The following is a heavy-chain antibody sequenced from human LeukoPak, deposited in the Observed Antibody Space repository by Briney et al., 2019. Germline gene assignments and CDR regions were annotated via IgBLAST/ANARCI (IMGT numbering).Heavy chain of an antibody. CDR3: ARDRPLTTVVIYGWFDP. D-gene: IGHD4-23*01. V-gene: IGHV3-23*01. CDR2: ISGSGGGT. Sequence: GGSLRLSCAASGFTFSSYAMSWVRQAPGKGLEWVSAISGSGGGTYYADSVRGRFTISRDNSKNTLYLQMNSLRAEDTAVYYCARDRPLTTVVIYGWFDPWGQGTLVTVSS. J-gene: IGHJ5*02. CDR1: GFTFSSYA.